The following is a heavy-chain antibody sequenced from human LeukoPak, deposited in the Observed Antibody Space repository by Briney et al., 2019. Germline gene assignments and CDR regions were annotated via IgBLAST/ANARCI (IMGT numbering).Heavy chain of an antibody. Sequence: GGSLRLPCAASGFTVSSFYMSWVRQAPGKGLEWVAFIRYDGSNKYYADSVKGRFTISRDNSKNTLYLQMNSLRAEDTAVYYCAKLVLRYFDWLMDYWGQGTLVTVSS. CDR3: AKLVLRYFDWLMDY. V-gene: IGHV3-30*02. D-gene: IGHD3-9*01. J-gene: IGHJ4*02. CDR2: IRYDGSNK. CDR1: GFTVSSFY.